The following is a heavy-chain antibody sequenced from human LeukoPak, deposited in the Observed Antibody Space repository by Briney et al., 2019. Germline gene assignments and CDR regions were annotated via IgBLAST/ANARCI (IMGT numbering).Heavy chain of an antibody. Sequence: ASVQVSCKASGGTFSSYTISWVRQAPGQGLEWMGRIIPILGIANYAQKFQGRVTITADKSTSTAYMELSSLRSEDTAVYYCARVEVRGSYYSSDPGHAFDIGGQGTMVTVSS. CDR3: ARVEVRGSYYSSDPGHAFDI. CDR2: IIPILGIA. D-gene: IGHD1-26*01. CDR1: GGTFSSYT. J-gene: IGHJ3*02. V-gene: IGHV1-69*02.